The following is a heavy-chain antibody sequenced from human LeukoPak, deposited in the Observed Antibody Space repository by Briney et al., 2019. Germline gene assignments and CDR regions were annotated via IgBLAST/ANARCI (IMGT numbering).Heavy chain of an antibody. V-gene: IGHV4-61*08. Sequence: SETLSLTCTVSGGSISSGDYYWSWIRQPPGKGLEWIGYIHYSGSTNYNPSLKSRVTISIDTSKNQFSLKLNSVTAADTAVYYCARLVGATKNFDYWGQGTLVTVSS. J-gene: IGHJ4*02. D-gene: IGHD1-26*01. CDR1: GGSISSGDYY. CDR2: IHYSGST. CDR3: ARLVGATKNFDY.